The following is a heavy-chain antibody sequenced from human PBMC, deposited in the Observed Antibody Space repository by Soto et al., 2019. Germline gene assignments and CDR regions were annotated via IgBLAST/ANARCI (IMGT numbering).Heavy chain of an antibody. CDR1: GFTFSSYG. V-gene: IGHV3-33*01. CDR2: IWYDGSNK. Sequence: QVQLVESGGGVVQPGRSLRLSCAASGFTFSSYGMHWVRQAPGKGLEWVAVIWYDGSNKYYADSVKGRFTISRDNSKNTLYLQMNSLRAEDTAVYYCARDRIAARPVDAFDIWGQGTMVTVSS. D-gene: IGHD6-6*01. CDR3: ARDRIAARPVDAFDI. J-gene: IGHJ3*02.